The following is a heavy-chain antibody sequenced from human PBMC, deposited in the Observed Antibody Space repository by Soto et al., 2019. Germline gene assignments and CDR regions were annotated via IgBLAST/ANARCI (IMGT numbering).Heavy chain of an antibody. J-gene: IGHJ4*02. D-gene: IGHD3-3*01. V-gene: IGHV5-51*01. Sequence: GESLKISCKGPGDTFTKYWIAWVRQMPGKGLEWMGIIYPGDSDTRYSPSFQGQVTISADKSISTAYLQWSSLKASDTAMYYCARHSPLGFWSGYYIGRGWFDYWGQGTLVTV. CDR2: IYPGDSDT. CDR3: ARHSPLGFWSGYYIGRGWFDY. CDR1: GDTFTKYW.